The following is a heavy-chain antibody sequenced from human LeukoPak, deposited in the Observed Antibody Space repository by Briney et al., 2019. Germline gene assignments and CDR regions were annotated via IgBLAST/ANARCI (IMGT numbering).Heavy chain of an antibody. CDR3: AREDCSSSSCYLGVY. V-gene: IGHV1-2*02. Sequence: ASVKVSCKASGYTFTGYYMHWVRQAPGQGLEWMGWINPNSGGTNYAQKFQGRVTMTRDTSISTAYMELRSLRPDDTALYYCAREDCSSSSCYLGVYWGQGTLVTVSS. CDR2: INPNSGGT. CDR1: GYTFTGYY. J-gene: IGHJ4*02. D-gene: IGHD2-2*01.